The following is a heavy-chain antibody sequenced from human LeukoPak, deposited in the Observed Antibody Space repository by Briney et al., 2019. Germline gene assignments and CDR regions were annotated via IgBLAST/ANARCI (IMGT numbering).Heavy chain of an antibody. CDR1: GGSFSGYY. CDR2: INHSGST. D-gene: IGHD3-3*01. V-gene: IGHV4-34*01. Sequence: SETLSLTCAVYGGSFSGYYWSWIRQPPGKGLEWIGEINHSGSTNYNPSLKSRVTISVDTSKNQFSLKLSSVTAADTAVHYCARRLKPYDFCSGYFAYWGQGTLVTVSS. J-gene: IGHJ4*02. CDR3: ARRLKPYDFCSGYFAY.